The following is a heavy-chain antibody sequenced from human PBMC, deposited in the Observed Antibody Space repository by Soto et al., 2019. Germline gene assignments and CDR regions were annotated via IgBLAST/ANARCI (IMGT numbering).Heavy chain of an antibody. CDR3: AIFGGSVSG. D-gene: IGHD3-10*01. CDR1: GYTFXRYS. Sequence: ASVKVSCKASGYTFXRYSMYWVRQAPGQRLECMGWINAGNDNIKYSQKFQGRVTITTDTSASTAYMDLTSLRSEDTAVYYCAIFGGSVSGWGQGTLVTVSS. V-gene: IGHV1-3*01. J-gene: IGHJ4*02. CDR2: INAGNDNI.